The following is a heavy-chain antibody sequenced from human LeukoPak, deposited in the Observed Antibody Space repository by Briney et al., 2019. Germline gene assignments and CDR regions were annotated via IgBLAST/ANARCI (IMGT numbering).Heavy chain of an antibody. CDR2: VKQDGSEK. D-gene: IGHD3-22*01. Sequence: GRSLRLSCAASGFTFSTYWMSWVRQDPGKGLEWVANVKQDGSEKYYVDSVKGRFTIPRDNAKNSLHLQMNSLRAEDTAVYYCARDSFYYDSSGLFDYWGQGTLVTVSS. CDR3: ARDSFYYDSSGLFDY. V-gene: IGHV3-7*05. CDR1: GFTFSTYW. J-gene: IGHJ4*02.